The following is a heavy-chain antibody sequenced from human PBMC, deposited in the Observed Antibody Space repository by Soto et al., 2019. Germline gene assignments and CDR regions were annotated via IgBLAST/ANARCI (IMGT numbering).Heavy chain of an antibody. J-gene: IGHJ6*02. CDR3: ARDRVAGTGMYYYYGMDV. CDR2: INPNSGGT. D-gene: IGHD6-19*01. V-gene: IGHV1-2*02. CDR1: GYTFTGYY. Sequence: ASAKVSCKASGYTFTGYYMHWVRQAPGQGLEWMGWINPNSGGTNYAQKFQGRVTMTRDTSISTAYMELSRLRSDDTAVYYCARDRVAGTGMYYYYGMDVWGQGTTVTVSS.